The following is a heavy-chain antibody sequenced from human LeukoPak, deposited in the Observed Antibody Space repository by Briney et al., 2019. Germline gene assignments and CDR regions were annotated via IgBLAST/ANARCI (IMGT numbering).Heavy chain of an antibody. CDR2: ISSSSSTI. CDR1: GFTFSSYS. CDR3: ARLTGITPIVVVGDGFEI. J-gene: IGHJ3*02. D-gene: IGHD3-22*01. Sequence: GGSLRLSCAASGFTFSSYSMNWVRQAPGKGLEWVSYISSSSSTIYYADSVKGRFTISRDNAKNTLYLQMNSLRVEDTAVYYCARLTGITPIVVVGDGFEIWGQGTMVTVSS. V-gene: IGHV3-48*04.